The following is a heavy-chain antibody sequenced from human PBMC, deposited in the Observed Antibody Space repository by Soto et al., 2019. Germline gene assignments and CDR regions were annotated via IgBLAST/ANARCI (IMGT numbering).Heavy chain of an antibody. CDR1: GGSISSGDYY. V-gene: IGHV4-30-4*01. J-gene: IGHJ6*01. D-gene: IGHD6-13*01. CDR3: AGGRAAADTRWASRMDV. CDR2: IHYSGST. Sequence: LSLPCTVSGGSISSGDYYWSWIRPPPGKGLEWIWYIHYSGSTYYNPSLKSRVTISVDTSKNQFSLKLSPVTAADTAGYYCAGGRAAADTRWASRMDVRGQGTTVNLSS.